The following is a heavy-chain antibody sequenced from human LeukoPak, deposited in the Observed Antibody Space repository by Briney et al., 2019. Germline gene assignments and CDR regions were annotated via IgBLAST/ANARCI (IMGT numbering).Heavy chain of an antibody. J-gene: IGHJ3*02. D-gene: IGHD3-9*01. CDR3: ARAYYDILTGYRKAFDI. CDR2: ISSSGRTM. CDR1: GFTFSSYE. V-gene: IGHV3-48*03. Sequence: PGGSLRLSCAASGFTFSSYEMNWVRQAPGKGLVWVSYISSSGRTMYYADSVKGRFTISRDNAKNSLYLQMNSLRAEDTAVYYCARAYYDILTGYRKAFDIWGQGTMVTVSS.